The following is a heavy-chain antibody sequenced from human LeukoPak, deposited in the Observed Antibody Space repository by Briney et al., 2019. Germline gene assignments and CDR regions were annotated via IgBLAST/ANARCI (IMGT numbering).Heavy chain of an antibody. Sequence: GGSLRLSCAASGFTCSSYAMSWVRQAPGKGLVWVSAISGSGGSTYYADSVKGRFTISRDNSKNTLYLQMNSLRAEDTAVYYCAKDYYDSSGYYLYYFDYWGQGTLVTVSS. V-gene: IGHV3-23*01. D-gene: IGHD3-22*01. CDR2: ISGSGGST. J-gene: IGHJ4*02. CDR1: GFTCSSYA. CDR3: AKDYYDSSGYYLYYFDY.